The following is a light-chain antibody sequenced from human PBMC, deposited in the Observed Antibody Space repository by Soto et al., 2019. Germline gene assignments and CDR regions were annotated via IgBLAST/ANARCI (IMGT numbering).Light chain of an antibody. V-gene: IGKV3-20*01. J-gene: IGKJ5*01. CDR2: GTS. CDR1: QSVGSY. CDR3: QQSDT. Sequence: EIVLTQSPATLSLSPGERAILSCRASQSVGSYLAWYQQRPGQAPRLLIYGTSSRATGIPDRFSGSGSGTDFTLTISRLEPEDFAVYYCQQSDTFGQGTRLEIK.